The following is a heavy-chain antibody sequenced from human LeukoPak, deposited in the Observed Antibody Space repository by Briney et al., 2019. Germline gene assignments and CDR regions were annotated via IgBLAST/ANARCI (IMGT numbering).Heavy chain of an antibody. D-gene: IGHD2-15*01. Sequence: GGSLRLSCAASGFTFSSSAMSWVRQAPGKGLEWVSAISNNGGYTYYADSVQGRFTISRDNSKSTLFLQMNSLRAEDTAVYYCAKQLGYCSDGSCYFPYWGQGTLVTVSS. V-gene: IGHV3-23*01. CDR3: AKQLGYCSDGSCYFPY. J-gene: IGHJ4*02. CDR2: ISNNGGYT. CDR1: GFTFSSSA.